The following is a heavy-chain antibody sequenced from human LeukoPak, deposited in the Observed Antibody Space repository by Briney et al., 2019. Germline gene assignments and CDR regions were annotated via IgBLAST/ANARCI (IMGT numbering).Heavy chain of an antibody. CDR1: GFTFDDYA. Sequence: PGGSLRLSCAASGFTFDDYAMHWVRQAPGKGLEWVSGISWNSGSIGYADSVKGRFTISRDNAKNSLYLQMNSLRAEDTAVYYCARGGSGSYGFGYWGQGTLVTVSS. V-gene: IGHV3-9*01. J-gene: IGHJ4*02. D-gene: IGHD1-26*01. CDR3: ARGGSGSYGFGY. CDR2: ISWNSGSI.